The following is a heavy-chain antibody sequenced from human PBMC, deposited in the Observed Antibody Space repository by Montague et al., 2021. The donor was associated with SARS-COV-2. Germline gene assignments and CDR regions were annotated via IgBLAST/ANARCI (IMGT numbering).Heavy chain of an antibody. D-gene: IGHD3-10*01. Sequence: SETRSLTCTVSRDSISSHNYFWAWIRQPPGKGLEWIGSVDYSGLTFYNPSLESRVTISVDTSKKQFSLKVNSVTDADTSVYYCAKDGEALAWGTFDIWGQGTMVTVSS. CDR1: RDSISSHNYF. CDR2: VDYSGLT. V-gene: IGHV4-39*07. CDR3: AKDGEALAWGTFDI. J-gene: IGHJ3*02.